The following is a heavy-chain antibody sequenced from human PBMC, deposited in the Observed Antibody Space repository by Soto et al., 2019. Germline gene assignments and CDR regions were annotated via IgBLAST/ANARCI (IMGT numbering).Heavy chain of an antibody. V-gene: IGHV4-34*01. CDR1: GGSFSGYY. D-gene: IGHD6-6*01. CDR2: INHSGST. CDR3: ARRKQLPLYYYGMDV. J-gene: IGHJ6*02. Sequence: QVQLQQWGAGLLKPSETLSLTCAVYGGSFSGYYWSWIRQPPGKGLEWIGEINHSGSTNYNPSLKSRVTLSVDTSKNQFSLKLSSVTAADTAVYYCARRKQLPLYYYGMDVWGQGTTVTVSS.